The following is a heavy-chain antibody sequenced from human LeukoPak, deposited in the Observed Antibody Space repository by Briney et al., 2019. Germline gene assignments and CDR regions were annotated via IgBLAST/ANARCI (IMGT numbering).Heavy chain of an antibody. V-gene: IGHV3-23*01. CDR1: GFTFTSYA. Sequence: PGGSLRLSCAASGFTFTSYAMSWVRQAPGKGPEWVSSISLIGGSTYYADSAKGRFTISRDNSKNTLYLQMNSLRAEDTAIYYCAKVHPLFPYWGQGTLVTAST. CDR2: ISLIGGST. CDR3: AKVHPLFPY. J-gene: IGHJ4*02. D-gene: IGHD2-21*01.